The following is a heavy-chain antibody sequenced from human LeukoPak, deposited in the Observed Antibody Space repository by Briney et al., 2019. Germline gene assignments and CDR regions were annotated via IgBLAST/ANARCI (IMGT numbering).Heavy chain of an antibody. V-gene: IGHV2-5*02. D-gene: IGHD3-9*01. Sequence: SGPTLVKPTQTLTLTCTFSGFTLSTSGVGVGWICQPPGKALEWLALIYWDDDKRYSPSLKSRLTITKDTSKNQVVLTMTNMDPVDTATYYCARLYYDILTGYYYFDYWGQGTLVTVSS. J-gene: IGHJ4*02. CDR3: ARLYYDILTGYYYFDY. CDR2: IYWDDDK. CDR1: GFTLSTSGVG.